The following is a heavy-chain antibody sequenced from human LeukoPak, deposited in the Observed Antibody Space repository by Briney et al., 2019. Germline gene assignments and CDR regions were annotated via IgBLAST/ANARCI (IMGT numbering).Heavy chain of an antibody. J-gene: IGHJ3*01. CDR3: ARCTASCYANAFDV. V-gene: IGHV4-59*01. CDR2: IYYTGTT. Sequence: PSETLSLTCTVSGGSISSYYCSWIRQPPGKGLEWIGYIYYTGTTKYNPSLQSRVTISLDTSKSQFSLKMNSVTAADTAVYYCARCTASCYANAFDVWGQGTLLTVSS. D-gene: IGHD2-2*01. CDR1: GGSISSYY.